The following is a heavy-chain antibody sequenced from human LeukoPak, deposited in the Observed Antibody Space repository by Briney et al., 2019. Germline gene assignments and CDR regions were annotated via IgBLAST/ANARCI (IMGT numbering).Heavy chain of an antibody. D-gene: IGHD6-13*01. V-gene: IGHV1-46*01. CDR2: INPSGGST. CDR1: GYTLTSYY. CDR3: AREEIAAAGWGWFDP. J-gene: IGHJ5*02. Sequence: GASVKVSCKASGYTLTSYYMHWVRQAPGQGLEWMGIINPSGGSTSYAQKFQGRVTMTRDTSTSTVYMELSSLRSEDTAVYYCAREEIAAAGWGWFDPWGQGTLVTVSS.